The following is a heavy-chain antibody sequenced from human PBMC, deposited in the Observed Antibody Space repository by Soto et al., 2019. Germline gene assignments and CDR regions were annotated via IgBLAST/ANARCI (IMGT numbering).Heavy chain of an antibody. D-gene: IGHD3-22*01. J-gene: IGHJ6*02. Sequence: QVQLVQSGAEVKKPGSSVKVSCKASGGTFSSYTISWVRQAPGQGLEWMGRIIPILDTGNYAQKFQGRVTITANKSTSTAYMELSSLRSEDTAVYYCARYYYETSSGDDPDYGMDVWGQGTTVTVSS. V-gene: IGHV1-69*08. CDR3: ARYYYETSSGDDPDYGMDV. CDR2: IIPILDTG. CDR1: GGTFSSYT.